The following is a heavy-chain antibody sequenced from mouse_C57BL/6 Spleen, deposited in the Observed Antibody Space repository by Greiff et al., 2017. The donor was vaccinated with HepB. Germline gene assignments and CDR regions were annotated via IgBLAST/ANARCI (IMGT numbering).Heavy chain of an antibody. V-gene: IGHV1-82*01. D-gene: IGHD1-1*01. Sequence: QVQLQQSGPELVKPGASVKISCKASGYAFSSSWMNWVKQRPGKGLEWIGRIYPGDGDTNYNGKFKGKATLTADKSSSTAYMQLSSLTSEDSAVYFCARDGYYDSSYVGYFDVWGTGTTVTVSS. CDR2: IYPGDGDT. CDR1: GYAFSSSW. CDR3: ARDGYYDSSYVGYFDV. J-gene: IGHJ1*03.